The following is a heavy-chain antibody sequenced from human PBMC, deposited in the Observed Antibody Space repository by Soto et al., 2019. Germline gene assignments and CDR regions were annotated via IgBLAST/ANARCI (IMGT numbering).Heavy chain of an antibody. Sequence: ASVKVSCKASGYTFTSYGISWVRQAPGQGLEWMGWISAYNGNTNYAQKLQGRVTMTTDTSTSTAYMELRSLRSDDTAVYYCARDWVTMIVGPWLDPWGQGTLVTVYS. J-gene: IGHJ5*02. CDR3: ARDWVTMIVGPWLDP. CDR2: ISAYNGNT. CDR1: GYTFTSYG. D-gene: IGHD3-22*01. V-gene: IGHV1-18*04.